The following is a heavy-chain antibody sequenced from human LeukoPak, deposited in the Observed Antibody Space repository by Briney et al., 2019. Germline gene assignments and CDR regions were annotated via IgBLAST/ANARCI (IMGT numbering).Heavy chain of an antibody. CDR3: ARFYYGSGSYYDLDY. Sequence: SGPTLVKPTQTLTLTCTFSGFSLSTSGMCVSWIRQPPGKALEWLARIHWDDDKYYNTSLKTRLTISKDTSKNQVVPTMTNMDPVDTATYYCARFYYGSGSYYDLDYWGQGTLVTVSS. CDR1: GFSLSTSGMC. J-gene: IGHJ4*02. V-gene: IGHV2-70*11. CDR2: IHWDDDK. D-gene: IGHD3-10*01.